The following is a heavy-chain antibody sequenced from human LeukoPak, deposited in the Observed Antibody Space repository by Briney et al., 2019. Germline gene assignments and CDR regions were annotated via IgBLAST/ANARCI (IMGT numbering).Heavy chain of an antibody. Sequence: ASVKVSCKASGYTFTSYDINWVRQATGQGLEWMGWMNPNSGNTGYAQKFQGRVTMTRNTSISTAYMERSSLRSDDTSVYYCAGGTSGYSGYDLRFDPWGQGTLVTVSS. J-gene: IGHJ5*02. CDR2: MNPNSGNT. CDR3: AGGTSGYSGYDLRFDP. V-gene: IGHV1-8*01. CDR1: GYTFTSYD. D-gene: IGHD5-12*01.